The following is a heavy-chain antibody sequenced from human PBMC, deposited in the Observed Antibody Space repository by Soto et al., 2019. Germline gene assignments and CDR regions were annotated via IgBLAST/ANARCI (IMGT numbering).Heavy chain of an antibody. V-gene: IGHV2-5*02. J-gene: IGHJ3*02. CDR1: GFSLSTSGVG. Sequence: QITLKESGPTLVKPTETLTLTCTFSGFSLSTSGVGVGWIRQPPGKALEWLALIYWDGDRRYSPSLRSRLTVTKDTSENQVVLKMTDMDPVDTGTYYCAHRLWRGYCTDTGCYHAFDIWGQGTMVTVSS. CDR3: AHRLWRGYCTDTGCYHAFDI. CDR2: IYWDGDR. D-gene: IGHD2-2*01.